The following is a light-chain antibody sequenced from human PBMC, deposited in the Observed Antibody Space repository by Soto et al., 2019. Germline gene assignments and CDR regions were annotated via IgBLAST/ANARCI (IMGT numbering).Light chain of an antibody. J-gene: IGKJ5*01. V-gene: IGKV3D-20*02. Sequence: PGERATLSCRTSQTVSSSFLAWYQQKPGQAPRLLMFDASNRATDIPDRFSGSGSGTDFALTIGRLEPEDFAVYYCQQRSNWPPITFGQGTRLEIK. CDR2: DAS. CDR1: QTVSSSF. CDR3: QQRSNWPPIT.